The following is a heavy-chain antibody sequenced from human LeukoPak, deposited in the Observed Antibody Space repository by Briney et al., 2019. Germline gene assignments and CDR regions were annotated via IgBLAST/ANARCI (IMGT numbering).Heavy chain of an antibody. CDR1: GGSFSGYY. CDR3: ARVGRGGY. J-gene: IGHJ4*02. V-gene: IGHV4-34*01. CDR2: INHSGST. D-gene: IGHD3-10*01. Sequence: SETLSLTCAVYGGSFSGYYWSWIRQPPGKGLEWIGEINHSGSTNYNPSLKSRVTISVDTSKNQFPLKLSSVTAADTAVYYCARVGRGGYWGQGTLVTVSS.